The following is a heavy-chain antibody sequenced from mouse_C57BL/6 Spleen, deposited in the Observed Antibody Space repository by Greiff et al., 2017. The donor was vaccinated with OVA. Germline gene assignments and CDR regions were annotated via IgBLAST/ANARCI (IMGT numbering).Heavy chain of an antibody. J-gene: IGHJ2*01. CDR1: GYTFTDYY. V-gene: IGHV1-76*01. CDR3: ARWIYYDYDYFDY. D-gene: IGHD2-4*01. CDR2: IYPGSGNT. Sequence: QVQLQQSGAELVRPGASVKLSCKASGYTFTDYYINWVKQRPGQGLEWIARIYPGSGNTYYNEKFKGKATLTAEKSSSTAYMQLSSLTSEDSAVYFCARWIYYDYDYFDYWGQGTTLTVSS.